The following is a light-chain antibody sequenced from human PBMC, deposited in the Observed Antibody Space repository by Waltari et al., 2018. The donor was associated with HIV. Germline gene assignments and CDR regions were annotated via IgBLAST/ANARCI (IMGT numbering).Light chain of an antibody. CDR2: RND. J-gene: IGLJ2*01. CDR3: ATWDDSLSGVV. V-gene: IGLV1-47*01. Sequence: QSVLTQPPSASGTPGQKVPISCSGCSSNIGSNDVFGYQQLPGAAPKLLMYRNDQRPSGVPDRFSGSKSGTSASLAISGPRSEDEADYTCATWDDSLSGVVFGGGTKLNVL. CDR1: SSNIGSND.